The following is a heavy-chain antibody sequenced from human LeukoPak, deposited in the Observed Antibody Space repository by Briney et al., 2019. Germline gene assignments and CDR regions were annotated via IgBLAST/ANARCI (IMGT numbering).Heavy chain of an antibody. D-gene: IGHD7-27*01. CDR2: IYPRGST. CDR1: GGSISSGSYS. V-gene: IGHV4-30-2*01. J-gene: IGHJ4*02. CDR3: ARFSPRAMGNYLDF. Sequence: SETLSLTCAVSGGSISSGSYSWSWNRQPPGNGLESIGYIYPRGSTYYNPSLKSRVILSLDKSANQFSLNLSSVTAADTAVYYCARFSPRAMGNYLDFWGQGTLVTVSS.